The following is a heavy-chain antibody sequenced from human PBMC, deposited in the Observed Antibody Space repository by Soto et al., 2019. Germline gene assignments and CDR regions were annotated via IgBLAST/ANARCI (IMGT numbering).Heavy chain of an antibody. V-gene: IGHV3-21*01. CDR3: ARATSYCSSTSCYLRSYYYYMDV. J-gene: IGHJ6*03. D-gene: IGHD2-2*01. CDR2: ISSSSSYI. Sequence: GGSLRLSCAASGFTFSSYGMNWVRQAPGKGLEWVSSISSSSSYIYYADSVKGRFTISRDNAKNSLYLQMNSLRAEDTAVYYCARATSYCSSTSCYLRSYYYYMDVWGKGTTVTVPS. CDR1: GFTFSSYG.